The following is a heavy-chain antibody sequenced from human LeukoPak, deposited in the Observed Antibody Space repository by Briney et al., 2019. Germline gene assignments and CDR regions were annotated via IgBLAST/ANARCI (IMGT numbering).Heavy chain of an antibody. J-gene: IGHJ4*02. CDR3: ARQWSNFWSGS. V-gene: IGHV4-39*01. D-gene: IGHD3-3*01. CDR1: GASISNDNYY. CDR2: IYYSGST. Sequence: KPSETLSLTCTVSGASISNDNYYWGWIRQPPGKGLEWIGSIYYSGSTYYNPSLKSRVTISVDTSKNQFSLRLSSVTAADTAVYYCARQWSNFWSGSWGQGTLVTVSS.